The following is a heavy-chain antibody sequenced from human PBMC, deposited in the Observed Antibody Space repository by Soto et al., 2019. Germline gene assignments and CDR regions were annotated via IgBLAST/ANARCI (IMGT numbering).Heavy chain of an antibody. V-gene: IGHV3-15*01. CDR3: ATEIYCSNGVCSYYFDY. J-gene: IGHJ4*02. Sequence: PGGSLRLSCAASGFTFSNAWMSWVRQAPGTGLEWVGRIKSKTDGGTTDYAAPVTGRFTNSRDDSKNTLYLPMTSLKTEDTAVYYCATEIYCSNGVCSYYFDYRGPGTLGTVSS. CDR2: IKSKTDGGTT. D-gene: IGHD2-8*01. CDR1: GFTFSNAW.